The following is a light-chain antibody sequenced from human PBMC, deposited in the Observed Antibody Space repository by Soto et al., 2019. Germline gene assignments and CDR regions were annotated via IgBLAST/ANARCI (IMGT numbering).Light chain of an antibody. J-gene: IGLJ2*01. Sequence: QSALTQPASVSGSPGQSITISCTGTSSDVGGYNYVSWYQQHPGKAPKLMIYDVSNRPSGVSNRFSGSKSGNTASLTISGLQVEDEADYYCRSYTSSSTPVVFGGGTKLTVL. CDR3: RSYTSSSTPVV. CDR1: SSDVGGYNY. CDR2: DVS. V-gene: IGLV2-14*01.